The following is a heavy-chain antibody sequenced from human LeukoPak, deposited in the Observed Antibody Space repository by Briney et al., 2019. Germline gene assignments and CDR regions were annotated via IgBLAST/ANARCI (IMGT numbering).Heavy chain of an antibody. CDR2: ISYDGSNK. D-gene: IGHD6-19*01. Sequence: GGSLRLSCAASGFTFSSYAMHWVRQAPGKGLEWVAVISYDGSNKYYADSVKGRFTISRDNAKNSLYLQMNSLRAEDTAVYYCARVTLRYSSGPFDYWGQGTLVTVSS. V-gene: IGHV3-30-3*01. CDR1: GFTFSSYA. CDR3: ARVTLRYSSGPFDY. J-gene: IGHJ4*02.